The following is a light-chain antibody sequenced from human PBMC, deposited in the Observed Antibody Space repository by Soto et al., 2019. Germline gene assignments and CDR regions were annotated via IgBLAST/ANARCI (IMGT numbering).Light chain of an antibody. V-gene: IGKV3-20*01. J-gene: IGKJ1*01. Sequence: EIVLTQSPGTLSLSPGERATLSCRASQSISSTYLAWYQQKPGQAPSLLIYGASSRATGIPDRFSGSGSVTEFTLTISRLEPEDFAVYYCQQYAGSPRTFGQGTKVEIK. CDR2: GAS. CDR1: QSISSTY. CDR3: QQYAGSPRT.